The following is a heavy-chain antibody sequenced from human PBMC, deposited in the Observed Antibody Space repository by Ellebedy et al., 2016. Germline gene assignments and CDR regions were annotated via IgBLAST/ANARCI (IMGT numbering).Heavy chain of an antibody. J-gene: IGHJ6*02. Sequence: GESLKISCAASGFTFSTYWMHWVRQAPGKGLVWVSRISLDGTGIIYADSVKGRFTISRDNAKNTLYLQMNSLRAEDTAVYYCTRTGSLPTYYYGMDVWGQGTTVTVSS. V-gene: IGHV3-74*01. CDR2: ISLDGTGI. CDR1: GFTFSTYW. CDR3: TRTGSLPTYYYGMDV.